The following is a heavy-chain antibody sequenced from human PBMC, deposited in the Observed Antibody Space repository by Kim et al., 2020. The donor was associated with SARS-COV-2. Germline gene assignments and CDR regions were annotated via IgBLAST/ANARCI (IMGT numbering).Heavy chain of an antibody. CDR2: T. V-gene: IGHV3-23*01. J-gene: IGHJ4*02. Sequence: TYYIDSVKGRFNISRDKSKGTLYLQMSGLRVEDTALYYCAKDLGGFGELLSWGQGTLVTVSS. D-gene: IGHD3-10*01. CDR3: AKDLGGFGELLS.